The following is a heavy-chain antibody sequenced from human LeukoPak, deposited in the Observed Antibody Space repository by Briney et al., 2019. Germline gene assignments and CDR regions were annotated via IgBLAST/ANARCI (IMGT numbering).Heavy chain of an antibody. CDR1: GPGFTFSEYG. D-gene: IGHD2-21*01. CDR3: AREAYCGGPSCFAVNYMDV. CDR2: IKGVGSET. Sequence: GGSLRLSCVASGPGFTFSEYGMGWARQAPGEGLEWVANIKGVGSETYYLDSVKARFSDSRKNSNNPCYMHMNTQTGDGTALYRCAREAYCGGPSCFAVNYMDVWGKGTTVTVSS. V-gene: IGHV3-7*01. J-gene: IGHJ6*03.